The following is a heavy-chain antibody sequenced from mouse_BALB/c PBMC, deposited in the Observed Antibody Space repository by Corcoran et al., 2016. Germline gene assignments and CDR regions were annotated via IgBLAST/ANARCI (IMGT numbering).Heavy chain of an antibody. CDR2: INPYNDGT. J-gene: IGHJ3*01. Sequence: EVQLQQSRPELVKPGASVKMSCKSSGYTFTSYVMHWVKQKPGQGLEWIGYINPYNDGTKYNEKFKGKATLTSDKSSSTAYMELSSLTSEDSAVYYCAREGLRRSAWFAYCGQATLVTVSA. CDR3: AREGLRRSAWFAY. D-gene: IGHD2-4*01. V-gene: IGHV1S136*01. CDR1: GYTFTSYV.